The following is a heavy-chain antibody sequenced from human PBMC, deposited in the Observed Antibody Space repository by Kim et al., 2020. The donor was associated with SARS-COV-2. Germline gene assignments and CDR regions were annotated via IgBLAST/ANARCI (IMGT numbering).Heavy chain of an antibody. J-gene: IGHJ5*02. CDR2: IYYTGNT. Sequence: SETLSLTCTVSGGSIDSGSFYWGWIRQPPGKGLEWIGSIYYTGNTFYNPSLKSRLTLSVDTPKSQFSLNLTSVTAADTAVYYCARHPLRLNWFDPWGQGTLFTVSS. V-gene: IGHV4-39*01. CDR1: GGSIDSGSFY. D-gene: IGHD6-25*01. CDR3: ARHPLRLNWFDP.